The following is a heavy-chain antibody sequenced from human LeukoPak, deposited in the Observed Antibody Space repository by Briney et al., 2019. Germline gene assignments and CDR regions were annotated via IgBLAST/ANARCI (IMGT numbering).Heavy chain of an antibody. Sequence: ASVKVSCKASGGTFSSYAISWVRQAPGQGLEWMGGIILIFGTANYAQKFQGRVTITADESTSTAYMELSSLRSEDTAVYYCARELGSTRPNDYWGQGTLVTVSS. CDR1: GGTFSSYA. CDR3: ARELGSTRPNDY. V-gene: IGHV1-69*13. D-gene: IGHD2-2*01. CDR2: IILIFGTA. J-gene: IGHJ4*02.